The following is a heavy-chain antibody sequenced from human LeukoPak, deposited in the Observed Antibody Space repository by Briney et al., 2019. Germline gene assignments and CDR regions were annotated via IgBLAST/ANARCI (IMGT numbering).Heavy chain of an antibody. D-gene: IGHD3-22*01. CDR3: ARVLNYYDSSGPFDY. V-gene: IGHV1-69*13. J-gene: IGHJ4*02. CDR1: GGTFSSYA. CDR2: IIPIFGTA. Sequence: SVKVSCKASGGTFSSYAISWVRQAPGQGLEWMGGIIPIFGTANYAQKFQGRVTITADESTSTAYMELSSLRSEDTAVYYCARVLNYYDSSGPFDYWGQGTLVTVSS.